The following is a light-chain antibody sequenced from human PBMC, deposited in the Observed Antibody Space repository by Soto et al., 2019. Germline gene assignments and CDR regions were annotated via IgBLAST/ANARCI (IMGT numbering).Light chain of an antibody. CDR2: GAS. CDR1: QSVTSSY. CDR3: QQYGSSPRT. J-gene: IGKJ2*01. V-gene: IGKV3-20*01. Sequence: EIVLTQSPGTLSLSPGERATLSCRASQSVTSSYLAWYQQKPGQAPRLLISGASTRATGIPDRFSGSGSATDFTLTISRLEPEDFAVYYCQQYGSSPRTFGHGTKLEIK.